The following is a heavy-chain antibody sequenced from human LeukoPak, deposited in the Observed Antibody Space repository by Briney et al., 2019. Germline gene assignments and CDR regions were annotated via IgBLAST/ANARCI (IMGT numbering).Heavy chain of an antibody. J-gene: IGHJ6*02. CDR3: ARDAHVVVVADNYYGMDV. Sequence: ASVKVSCKASGYTFTSYGISWVRQAPGQGLEWMGWISAYNGNTNYAQKLQGRVTMTTDTSTSTAYMELRSLRSDDTAVYYCARDAHVVVVADNYYGMDVWGQGTTVTVS. CDR1: GYTFTSYG. V-gene: IGHV1-18*01. D-gene: IGHD2-15*01. CDR2: ISAYNGNT.